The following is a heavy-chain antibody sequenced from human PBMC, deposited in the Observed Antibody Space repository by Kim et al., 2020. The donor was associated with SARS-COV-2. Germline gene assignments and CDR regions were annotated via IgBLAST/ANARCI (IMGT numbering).Heavy chain of an antibody. V-gene: IGHV3-30*01. CDR3: ARAFSGSYFNAFDI. Sequence: YADRVKDRFTISRDNSKNTLYLKMNSLRAEDTAVYYCARAFSGSYFNAFDIWGQGTMVTVSS. J-gene: IGHJ3*02. D-gene: IGHD1-26*01.